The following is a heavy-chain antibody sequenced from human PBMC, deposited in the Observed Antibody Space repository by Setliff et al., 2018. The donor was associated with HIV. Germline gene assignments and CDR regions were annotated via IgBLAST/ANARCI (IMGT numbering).Heavy chain of an antibody. V-gene: IGHV4-4*07. D-gene: IGHD6-19*01. CDR2: IYISGCT. Sequence: PSETLSLTCTVSGGSISSYYWSWIRQPAGKGLEWIGHIYISGCTNYNPSFNSRVTMSVDTSKNQFSLRLTSVTAADTAMYHCARDRSSGWSKDWFDTWGQGILVTVSS. J-gene: IGHJ5*02. CDR3: ARDRSSGWSKDWFDT. CDR1: GGSISSYY.